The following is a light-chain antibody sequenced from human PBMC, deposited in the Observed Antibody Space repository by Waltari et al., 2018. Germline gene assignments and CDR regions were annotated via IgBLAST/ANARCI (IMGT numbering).Light chain of an antibody. CDR2: GAS. V-gene: IGKV3-15*01. CDR3: QQHATSRWT. CDR1: QNVTNN. Sequence: VMTQSPATLSLSPGDRAPLACMSSQNVTNNLAWYQQRPGQAPRLLIFGASARATDIPTRFRGSGSGTDFTLTISSLQSEDFANYYCQQHATSRWTFGQGTRVEI. J-gene: IGKJ1*01.